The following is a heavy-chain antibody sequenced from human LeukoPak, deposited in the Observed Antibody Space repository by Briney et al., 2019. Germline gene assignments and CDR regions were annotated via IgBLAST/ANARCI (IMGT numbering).Heavy chain of an antibody. CDR1: GYTFTSYG. D-gene: IGHD3-3*01. CDR2: ISAYNGNT. Sequence: WASVKVSCKASGYTFTSYGISWVRQAPGQGLEWMGWISAYNGNTNYAQKLQGRVTMTTDTSTSTAYMELRSLRSDDTAVYYCARDLRITILGVVTGAIFDYWGQGTLVTVSS. V-gene: IGHV1-18*01. J-gene: IGHJ4*02. CDR3: ARDLRITILGVVTGAIFDY.